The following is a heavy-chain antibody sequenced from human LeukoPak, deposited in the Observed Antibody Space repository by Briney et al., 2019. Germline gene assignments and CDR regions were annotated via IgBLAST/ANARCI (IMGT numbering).Heavy chain of an antibody. CDR1: GGSISSYY. Sequence: SETLSLTCTVSGGSISSYYWSWIRQPPGKGLEWIGYIYYSGGTNYNPSLKSRVTISVDTSKNQFSLKLSSVTAADTAVYYCARDRGYYYDSSGYYLDAFDIWGQGTMVTVSS. D-gene: IGHD3-22*01. CDR3: ARDRGYYYDSSGYYLDAFDI. CDR2: IYYSGGT. J-gene: IGHJ3*02. V-gene: IGHV4-59*01.